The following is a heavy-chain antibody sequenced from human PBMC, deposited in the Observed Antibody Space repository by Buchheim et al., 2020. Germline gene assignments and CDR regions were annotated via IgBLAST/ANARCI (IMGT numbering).Heavy chain of an antibody. CDR3: ARVIFDWLSFDY. V-gene: IGHV3-7*01. J-gene: IGHJ4*02. CDR2: IKKDGSEK. D-gene: IGHD3-9*01. CDR1: GFTFSSYW. Sequence: EVQLVESGGGLVQHGGSLRLFCGASGFTFSSYWMSWVRQAPGKGLEWEANIKKDGSEKYYVDSVKGRLTISRDNDKNSLYLQMNSLRAEDTAVYYCARVIFDWLSFDYWGQGTL.